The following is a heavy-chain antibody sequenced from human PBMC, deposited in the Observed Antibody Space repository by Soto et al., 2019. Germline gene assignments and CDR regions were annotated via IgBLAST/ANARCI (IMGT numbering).Heavy chain of an antibody. J-gene: IGHJ6*02. CDR3: ARLIVGATVPFPSSADMMGMDV. D-gene: IGHD1-26*01. CDR1: GGTFSSYT. V-gene: IGHV1-69*02. CDR2: IIPILGIA. Sequence: QVQLVQSGAEVKKPGSSVKVSCKASGGTFSSYTISWVRQAPGQGLEWMGRIIPILGIANYAQKFQGRVTITADKSTSTAYMELSSLRSEDTAVYYRARLIVGATVPFPSSADMMGMDVWGQGTTVTVSS.